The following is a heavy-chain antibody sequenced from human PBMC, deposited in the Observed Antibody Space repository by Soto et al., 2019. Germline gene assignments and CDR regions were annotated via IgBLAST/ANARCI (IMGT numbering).Heavy chain of an antibody. Sequence: QVQLLQSGDEVKKPGDSVKVSCQASGYIFNTYGVSWVRQAPGQGREWMGWISVYNGNTKYAQKGQARVTATADTSTRPVFIELRSLTSDDTAIYYAAPDVSIFELSIAGGAFEVGGQGTVVTVAA. CDR1: GYIFNTYG. CDR3: APDVSIFELSIAGGAFEV. D-gene: IGHD3-3*01. V-gene: IGHV1-18*01. CDR2: ISVYNGNT. J-gene: IGHJ3*01.